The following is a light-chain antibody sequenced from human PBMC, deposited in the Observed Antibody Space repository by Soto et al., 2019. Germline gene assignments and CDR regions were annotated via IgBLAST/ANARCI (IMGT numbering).Light chain of an antibody. CDR1: HDIRNS. J-gene: IGKJ4*01. CDR2: DAS. CDR3: QQYDNLPLT. Sequence: IQMTHSPSSLSASIGDRVTITCQASHDIRNSLNWYQQTPGKPPKLLISDASNLELGVPSKFSGTGFGTDFSFTIINLQPEDIATYYCQQYDNLPLTFGGGTKVDIK. V-gene: IGKV1-33*01.